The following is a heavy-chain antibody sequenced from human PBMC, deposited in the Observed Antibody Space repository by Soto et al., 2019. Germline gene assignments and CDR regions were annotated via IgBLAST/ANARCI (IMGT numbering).Heavy chain of an antibody. CDR2: ISAGGST. D-gene: IGHD2-2*02. V-gene: IGHV3-23*01. J-gene: IGHJ4*02. CDR3: ANVPIWCSSTSCYTEGFDY. CDR1: GFTFSDNA. Sequence: EVRLLDSGGGLVQPGGSLRLSCTPSGFTFSDNAMSWVPQPPGKGLEWVSVISAGGSTYYADSVKGRFTVSRANSKNTLYLQMNSLRAEDTAVYYCANVPIWCSSTSCYTEGFDYWGQGTLVTVSS.